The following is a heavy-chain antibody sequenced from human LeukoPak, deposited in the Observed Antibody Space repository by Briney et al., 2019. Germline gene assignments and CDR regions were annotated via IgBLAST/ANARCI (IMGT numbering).Heavy chain of an antibody. D-gene: IGHD2-21*02. CDR3: ATEQYCGGDCYPGAFDI. V-gene: IGHV1-3*01. J-gene: IGHJ3*02. CDR2: INAGNGNT. CDR1: GYTFTSYA. Sequence: ASVKVSCKASGYTFTSYAMHWVRQAPGQRLEWMGWINAGNGNTKYSQKFQGRVTITRDTSASTAYMELSSLRSEDTAVYYCATEQYCGGDCYPGAFDIWGQGTMVTVSS.